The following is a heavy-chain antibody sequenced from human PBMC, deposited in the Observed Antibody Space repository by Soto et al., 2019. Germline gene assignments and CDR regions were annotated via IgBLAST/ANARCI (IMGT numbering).Heavy chain of an antibody. J-gene: IGHJ4*02. Sequence: QVQLVQSGAEVKKAGSSVKVSCKASGVTFSSYPISWVRQAPGQGHEWMGGIIPITGTIQYAQKFQGRLTVTADESTTTAYMELVSLESADTAVYYCARLWDSSHGFNFDYWGQGTLVTVSS. CDR3: ARLWDSSHGFNFDY. D-gene: IGHD6-6*01. CDR1: GVTFSSYP. V-gene: IGHV1-69*01. CDR2: IIPITGTI.